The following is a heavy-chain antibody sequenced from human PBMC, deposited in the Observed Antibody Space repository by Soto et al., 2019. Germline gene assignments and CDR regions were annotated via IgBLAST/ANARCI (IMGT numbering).Heavy chain of an antibody. J-gene: IGHJ6*02. D-gene: IGHD5-12*01. Sequence: QVQLVQSGAEVKKPGASVEVSCKASGYTFTSYGISWVRQAPGQGLEWMGWISAYNGNTNYAQKLQGRVTMTTDTSTSTAYMELRSLRSDDTAVYYCARDREWLRSPYYYGMDVWGQGTTVTVSS. V-gene: IGHV1-18*01. CDR3: ARDREWLRSPYYYGMDV. CDR2: ISAYNGNT. CDR1: GYTFTSYG.